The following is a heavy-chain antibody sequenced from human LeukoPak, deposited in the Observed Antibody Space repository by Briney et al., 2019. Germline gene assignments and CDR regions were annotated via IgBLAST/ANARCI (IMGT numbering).Heavy chain of an antibody. V-gene: IGHV1-2*02. CDR1: GYTFTGYY. D-gene: IGHD1-26*01. CDR2: INPNSGGT. J-gene: IGHJ4*02. Sequence: EASVKVSCKASGYTFTGYYMHWVRQAPGQGLEWMGWINPNSGGTNYAQKFQGRVTMTRDTSISTAYMELSRLRSDDTAVYYCARVLGGTDIRAPLDYWGQGTLVTVSS. CDR3: ARVLGGTDIRAPLDY.